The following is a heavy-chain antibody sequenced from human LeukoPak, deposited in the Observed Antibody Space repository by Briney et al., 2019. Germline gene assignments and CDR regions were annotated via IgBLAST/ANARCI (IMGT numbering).Heavy chain of an antibody. Sequence: GGSLRLSCAASGFTFSSYWMHWVRQAPGKGLEWVANIKQDGSDKYYVDSVKGRFTISRDNAKNSLYLQMNSLRADDTAVYYCARDSEFFDWSAFDCWGQGTLVTVSS. V-gene: IGHV3-7*01. CDR1: GFTFSSYW. D-gene: IGHD3/OR15-3a*01. CDR2: IKQDGSDK. CDR3: ARDSEFFDWSAFDC. J-gene: IGHJ4*02.